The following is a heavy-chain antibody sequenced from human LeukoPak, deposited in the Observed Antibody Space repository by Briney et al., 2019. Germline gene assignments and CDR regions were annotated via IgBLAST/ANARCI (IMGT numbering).Heavy chain of an antibody. Sequence: SGGSLRLSCAASGFTFDDYAMHWVRQAPGKGLEWVSGISWNSNNIGYADSVKGRFTISRVDAKNSLYLQMNSLRAEDTALYYCAKDFNYSGVDVWGQGTPVTVSS. D-gene: IGHD5-24*01. CDR2: ISWNSNNI. CDR1: GFTFDDYA. J-gene: IGHJ6*02. V-gene: IGHV3-9*01. CDR3: AKDFNYSGVDV.